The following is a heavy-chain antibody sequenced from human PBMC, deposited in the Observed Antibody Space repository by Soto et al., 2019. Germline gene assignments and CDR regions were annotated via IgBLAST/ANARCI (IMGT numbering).Heavy chain of an antibody. CDR2: IDWDDDK. Sequence: SGHTLVNPTQTLTLTCTFSGFSLSTSGMCVSWIRQPPGKALEWLALIDWDDDKYYSTSLKTRLTISKDTSKNQVVLTMTNMDPVDTATYYCARIPLYYYDSSGYYYPGAFDIWGQGTMVTVSS. V-gene: IGHV2-70*01. D-gene: IGHD3-22*01. CDR1: GFSLSTSGMC. CDR3: ARIPLYYYDSSGYYYPGAFDI. J-gene: IGHJ3*02.